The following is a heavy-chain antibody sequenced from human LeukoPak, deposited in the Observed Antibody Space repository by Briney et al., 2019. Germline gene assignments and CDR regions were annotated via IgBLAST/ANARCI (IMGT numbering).Heavy chain of an antibody. D-gene: IGHD3-22*01. CDR2: IYPGDSDT. J-gene: IGHJ4*02. CDR3: ASRGPGYYDSSGYFDY. Sequence: GESLNISCKGSGYSFTSYWIAWVGQMPGKGLEWMGIIYPGDSDTRYSPSFQGQVTISADKSISTAYLQWSSLKASDTAMYYCASRGPGYYDSSGYFDYWGQGTLVTVSS. V-gene: IGHV5-51*01. CDR1: GYSFTSYW.